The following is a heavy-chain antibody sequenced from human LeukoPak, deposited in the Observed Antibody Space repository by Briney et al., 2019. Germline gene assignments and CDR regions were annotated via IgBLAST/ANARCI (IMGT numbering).Heavy chain of an antibody. Sequence: PGGSLRLSCAASGFTFSSYGMHWVRQAPGKGLEWVAVISYDGSNKYYADSVKGRFTISRDNSKNTLYLQMNSLRAEDTAVYYCAKDVGSSGWPIGYWGQGTLVTVSS. V-gene: IGHV3-30*18. CDR2: ISYDGSNK. D-gene: IGHD6-19*01. CDR1: GFTFSSYG. CDR3: AKDVGSSGWPIGY. J-gene: IGHJ4*02.